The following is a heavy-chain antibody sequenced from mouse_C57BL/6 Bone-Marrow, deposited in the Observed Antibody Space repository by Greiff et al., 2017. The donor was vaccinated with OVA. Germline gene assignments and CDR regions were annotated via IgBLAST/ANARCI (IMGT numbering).Heavy chain of an antibody. Sequence: EVMLVESGGGLVQPGGSLSLSCAASGFTFTDYYMSWVRQPPGKALEWLGFIRNKANGYTTEYRASVKGRFTIYRDNSQSILYLQMNALRAEDSATYYCARSITTVVADWYFDVWGTGTTVTVSS. V-gene: IGHV7-3*01. D-gene: IGHD1-1*01. CDR3: ARSITTVVADWYFDV. J-gene: IGHJ1*03. CDR2: IRNKANGYTT. CDR1: GFTFTDYY.